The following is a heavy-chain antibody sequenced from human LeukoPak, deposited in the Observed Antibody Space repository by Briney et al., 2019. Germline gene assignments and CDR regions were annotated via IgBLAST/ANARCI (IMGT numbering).Heavy chain of an antibody. CDR1: GFTFSSYS. J-gene: IGHJ4*02. CDR3: AKDRTIRGGYSYDLGDY. Sequence: GGSLRLSCAASGFTFSSYSTNWVRQAPGKGLEWVSTISGSGDSTCYAGAVKGRFTISRDNSKNTLYLQMSSLRAEDTAVYYCAKDRTIRGGYSYDLGDYWGQGTLVTVSS. CDR2: ISGSGDST. V-gene: IGHV3-23*01. D-gene: IGHD5-18*01.